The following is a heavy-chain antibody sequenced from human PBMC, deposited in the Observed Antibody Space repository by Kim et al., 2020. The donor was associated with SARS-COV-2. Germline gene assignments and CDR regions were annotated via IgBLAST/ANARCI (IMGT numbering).Heavy chain of an antibody. Sequence: GGSLRLSCAASGFTLSSYAMSWVRQVPGKGLEWVSFISASGGSTNNADSVKGRFTISRDISKNTLYLQMNSLRAEDTAVYYCAKSPYTSDWYRAFDIWGKGTMATVSS. CDR2: ISASGGST. D-gene: IGHD6-19*01. CDR1: GFTLSSYA. CDR3: AKSPYTSDWYRAFDI. J-gene: IGHJ3*02. V-gene: IGHV3-23*01.